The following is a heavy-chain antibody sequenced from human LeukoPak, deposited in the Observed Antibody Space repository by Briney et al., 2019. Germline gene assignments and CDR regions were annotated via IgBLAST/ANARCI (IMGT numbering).Heavy chain of an antibody. V-gene: IGHV3-15*01. CDR2: IKSKAAGGTT. CDR3: TTGPDPTFDY. Sequence: GGSLRLSCAASGFTFSSVWVSWVRQAPGKGLEWVGRIKSKAAGGTTDYAAPVKGRFTISRDDSKSTLYLQMNSLKTEDTAIYYCTTGPDPTFDYWGRGTLVTVSS. J-gene: IGHJ4*02. CDR1: GFTFSSVW.